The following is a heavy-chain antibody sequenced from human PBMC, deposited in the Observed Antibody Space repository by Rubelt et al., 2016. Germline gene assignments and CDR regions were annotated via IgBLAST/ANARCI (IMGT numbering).Heavy chain of an antibody. Sequence: GKGLEWVSSIIISSSFIYYADSVKGRFTISRDNAKNSLYLQMNSLRAEDTAVYYCARAPATVPEIVVDGFDIWGQGTMVTVSS. J-gene: IGHJ3*02. CDR3: ARAPATVPEIVVDGFDI. CDR2: IIISSSFI. V-gene: IGHV3-21*01. D-gene: IGHD2-21*01.